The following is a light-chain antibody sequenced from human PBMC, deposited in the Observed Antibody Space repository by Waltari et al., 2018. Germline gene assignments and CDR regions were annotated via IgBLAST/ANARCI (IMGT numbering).Light chain of an antibody. CDR3: QQYYRSRT. CDR1: QRVFYRHDNKNY. V-gene: IGKV4-1*01. Sequence: QRVFYRHDNKNYLAWYQYKPGQPPKVVFFWASTRESGVPYRFSASGSGTEFTLTINNLQAEDVAVYYCQQYYRSRTFGQGTKVEIK. J-gene: IGKJ1*01. CDR2: WAS.